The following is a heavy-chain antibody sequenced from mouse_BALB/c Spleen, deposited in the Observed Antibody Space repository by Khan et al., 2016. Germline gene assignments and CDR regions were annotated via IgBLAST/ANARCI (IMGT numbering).Heavy chain of an antibody. D-gene: IGHD2-4*01. CDR2: IYPGDGDT. CDR3: ARNDYEVDY. J-gene: IGHJ2*01. Sequence: QIQLVQSGAELARPGASVKLSCKASGYTFTSYWMQWVKQRPGQGLEWIGAIYPGDGDTRYTQKFKGKATLTADKSSSTAYMQLSSLASEDSAVYYCARNDYEVDYWGQGTTLTVSS. CDR1: GYTFTSYW. V-gene: IGHV1-87*01.